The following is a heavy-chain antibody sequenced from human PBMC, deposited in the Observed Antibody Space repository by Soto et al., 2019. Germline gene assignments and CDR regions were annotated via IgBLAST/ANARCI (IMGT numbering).Heavy chain of an antibody. CDR1: GGSIRSNNR. Sequence: SETLSLTCAVSGGSIRSNNRWSWVRQPPGKGLEWIGEIFHSGSTNYNPSLKTRVTISVDKSKNQFSLKLSSVTASDTVVYYCARVYSGSYSDYWGQGTLVTVSS. J-gene: IGHJ4*02. CDR3: ARVYSGSYSDY. V-gene: IGHV4-4*02. D-gene: IGHD1-26*01. CDR2: IFHSGST.